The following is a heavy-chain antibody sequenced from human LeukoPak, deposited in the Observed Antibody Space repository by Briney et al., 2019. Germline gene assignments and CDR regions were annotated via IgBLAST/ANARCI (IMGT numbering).Heavy chain of an antibody. CDR3: AGNRTVTDWFFAL. V-gene: IGHV4-39*01. CDR1: GGAISSSSHY. Sequence: SETLSLTCTVAGGAISSSSHYWGWIRQPPGKGLEWIGSIYNSGSIVYNPSLKSRVAISVDTSRNQFSLKLNSVIASDTAVYYCAGNRTVTDWFFALWGRGTLVTVSS. CDR2: IYNSGSI. J-gene: IGHJ2*01. D-gene: IGHD4-17*01.